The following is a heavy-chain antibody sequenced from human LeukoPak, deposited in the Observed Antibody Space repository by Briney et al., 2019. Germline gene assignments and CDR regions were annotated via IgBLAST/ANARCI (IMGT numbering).Heavy chain of an antibody. Sequence: GGSLRLSCAASGFTFSSYSMNWVRQAPGKGLEWVSSISSSSSYIYYADSVKGRFTISRDNAKNSLYLQMNSLRAEDTAVYYCASGSEVVIDYWGQGTLATVSS. CDR2: ISSSSSYI. D-gene: IGHD3-10*01. CDR3: ASGSEVVIDY. V-gene: IGHV3-21*01. J-gene: IGHJ4*02. CDR1: GFTFSSYS.